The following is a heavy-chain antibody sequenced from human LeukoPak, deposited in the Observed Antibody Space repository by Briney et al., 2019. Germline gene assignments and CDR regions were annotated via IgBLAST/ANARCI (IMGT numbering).Heavy chain of an antibody. J-gene: IGHJ3*02. CDR2: IFNSGSS. V-gene: IGHV4-61*01. Sequence: SETLSLTCTVSGGSVSSESYHWSWIRQPPGKGLEWIAYIFNSGSSNYIPSLKSRVTISVDTSKNQFSLKLNSVTAADTAQYHCARGVGGVREGFDIWGQGTVVTVSS. CDR3: ARGVGGVREGFDI. D-gene: IGHD3-16*01. CDR1: GGSVSSESYH.